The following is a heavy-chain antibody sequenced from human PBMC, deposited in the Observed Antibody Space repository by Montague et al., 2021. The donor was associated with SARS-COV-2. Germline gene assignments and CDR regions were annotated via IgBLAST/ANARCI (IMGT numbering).Heavy chain of an antibody. Sequence: SETLSLTCTVSGGSISSYYWSWIRQPAGKGLEWIGRIYTSGGTNYNPSLKSRATMSVDTSKNQFSLKLSSVTAADTAVYYCAREAWFGDKTSASEYYGMDVWGQGTTVTVSS. CDR2: IYTSGGT. D-gene: IGHD3-10*01. J-gene: IGHJ6*02. CDR1: GGSISSYY. V-gene: IGHV4-4*07. CDR3: AREAWFGDKTSASEYYGMDV.